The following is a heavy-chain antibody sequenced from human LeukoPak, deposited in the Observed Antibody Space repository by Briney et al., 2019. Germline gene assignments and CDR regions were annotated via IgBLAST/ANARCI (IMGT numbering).Heavy chain of an antibody. J-gene: IGHJ4*02. CDR3: ARHGRSGWFDY. V-gene: IGHV4-4*02. CDR1: GGSISSSNW. CDR2: IYHSGST. Sequence: SETLSLTCAVSGGSISSSNWWSWVRQPPGKGLEWIGEIYHSGSTNYNPSLKSRVTISVDTSKNQFSLKLSSVTAADTAVYYCARHGRSGWFDYWGQGTLVTVSS. D-gene: IGHD6-19*01.